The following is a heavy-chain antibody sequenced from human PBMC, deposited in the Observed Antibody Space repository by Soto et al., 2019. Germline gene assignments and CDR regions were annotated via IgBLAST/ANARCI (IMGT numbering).Heavy chain of an antibody. CDR3: ATSQKGYNWNYFDH. CDR1: GDSISSSNYY. CDR2: VFYTGFT. V-gene: IGHV4-39*01. Sequence: SETLSLTCTVSGDSISSSNYYWGWLRQSPGKGPEWIGGVFYTGFTSYNPSLESRVSVSVDTSKNQFSLKVSGVSAADTAVYYCATSQKGYNWNYFDHWGQGALVTVSS. D-gene: IGHD1-20*01. J-gene: IGHJ4*02.